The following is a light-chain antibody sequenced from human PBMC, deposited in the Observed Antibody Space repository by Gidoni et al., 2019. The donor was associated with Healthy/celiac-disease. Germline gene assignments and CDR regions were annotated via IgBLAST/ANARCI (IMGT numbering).Light chain of an antibody. J-gene: IGKJ4*01. CDR1: QSVSSSY. Sequence: GERATLSCRASQSVSSSYLAWYQQKPGQAPRLLIYGASSRATGIPDRFSGSGSGTDFTLTISRLEPEDFAVYYCQQYGSSLLLTFGGGTKVEIK. V-gene: IGKV3-20*01. CDR2: GAS. CDR3: QQYGSSLLLT.